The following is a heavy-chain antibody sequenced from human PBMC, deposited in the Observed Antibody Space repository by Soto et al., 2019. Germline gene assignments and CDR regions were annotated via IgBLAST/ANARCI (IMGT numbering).Heavy chain of an antibody. J-gene: IGHJ5*02. CDR2: ISGSGGST. D-gene: IGHD2-15*01. V-gene: IGHV3-23*01. Sequence: PGGYLRLSCAASGFTFSSYAMSWVRQAPGKGLEWVSAISGSGGSTYYADSVKGRFNISRGNSKNTLYLQMNSLRAEDTAVYYCAKSEVAAPANWFDPWGKGTLVTVSS. CDR1: GFTFSSYA. CDR3: AKSEVAAPANWFDP.